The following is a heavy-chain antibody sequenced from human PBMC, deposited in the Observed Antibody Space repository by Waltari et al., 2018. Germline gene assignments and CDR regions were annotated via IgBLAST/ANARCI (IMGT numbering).Heavy chain of an antibody. D-gene: IGHD3-16*01. CDR1: GFTFSRFW. J-gene: IGHJ6*02. Sequence: EVQLVESGGGLVQPGGSLRLSCAASGFTFSRFWMSWVRQAPGKGLEWVANIYQDGTVTNYVDSVQGRFTTSRDNARNSLYLQMNSLRVDDTAVYYCVRDDDGGMGAVWGQGTTVTVSS. CDR2: IYQDGTVT. V-gene: IGHV3-7*01. CDR3: VRDDDGGMGAV.